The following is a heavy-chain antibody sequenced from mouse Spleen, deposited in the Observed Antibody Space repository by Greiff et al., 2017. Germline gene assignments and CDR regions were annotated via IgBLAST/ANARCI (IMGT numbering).Heavy chain of an antibody. Sequence: EVKLMESGPGLVKPSQSLSLTCSVTGYSITSGYYWNWIRQFPGNKLEWMGYISYDGSNNYNPSLKNRISITRDTSKNQFFLKLNSVTTEDTATYYCARDPLPYAMDYWGQGTSVTVSS. CDR3: ARDPLPYAMDY. V-gene: IGHV3-6*01. J-gene: IGHJ4*01. D-gene: IGHD5-5*01. CDR2: ISYDGSN. CDR1: GYSITSGYY.